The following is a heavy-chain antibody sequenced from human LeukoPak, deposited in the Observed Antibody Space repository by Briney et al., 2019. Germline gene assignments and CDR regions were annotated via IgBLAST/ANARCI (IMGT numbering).Heavy chain of an antibody. CDR1: GFTFSSYW. D-gene: IGHD3-9*01. V-gene: IGHV3-7*01. J-gene: IGHJ3*02. Sequence: GGSLRLSCAASGFTFSSYWMSWVRQAPGKGLEWVANIKQDGSEKYYVDSVKGRFTISRDNAKNSLYLQMNSLRAEDTAVYYCARDQPIRYFDWLLSDASFDAFDIWGQGTMVTVSS. CDR3: ARDQPIRYFDWLLSDASFDAFDI. CDR2: IKQDGSEK.